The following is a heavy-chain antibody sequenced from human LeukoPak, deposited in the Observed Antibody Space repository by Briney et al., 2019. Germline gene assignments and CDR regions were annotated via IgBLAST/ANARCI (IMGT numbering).Heavy chain of an antibody. D-gene: IGHD3/OR15-3a*01. CDR1: GGSINSGSYY. CDR3: AGPVESHFLTGYSWVGGFDP. V-gene: IGHV4-39*01. Sequence: PSETLSLTCTVSGGSINSGSYYWGWIRQPPGKGLEWIGSIYYSGSTYNNPSLKSRVTISVRESKHKFYLKLSSVTAADTAGYYWAGPVESHFLTGYSWVGGFDPWGQGTLVTVSS. J-gene: IGHJ5*02. CDR2: IYYSGST.